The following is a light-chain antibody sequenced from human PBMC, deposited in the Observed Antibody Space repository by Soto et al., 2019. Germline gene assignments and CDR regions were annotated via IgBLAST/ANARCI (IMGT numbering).Light chain of an antibody. CDR3: MQGIQFPFT. CDR2: QIS. Sequence: IVMTQTPLSSSVTLGQPASISCRSSQSLVFSDGNTYLTWLHQRPGQPPRLLIYQISKRFSGVPDRFSGSGAGTDFTLKISRVEAEDVGVYYCMQGIQFPFTFGPGTTVDIK. V-gene: IGKV2-24*01. J-gene: IGKJ3*01. CDR1: QSLVFSDGNTY.